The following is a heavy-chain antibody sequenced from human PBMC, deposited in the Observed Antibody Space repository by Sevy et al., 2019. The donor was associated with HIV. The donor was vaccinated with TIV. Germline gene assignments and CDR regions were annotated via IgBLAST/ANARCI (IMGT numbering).Heavy chain of an antibody. CDR2: IIPIFGTA. J-gene: IGHJ4*02. D-gene: IGHD3-9*01. V-gene: IGHV1-69*06. CDR1: GGTFSSYA. Sequence: ASVKVSCKASGGTFSSYAISWVRQAPGQGLEWMGGIIPIFGTANYAQKFQGRVTITADKSTSTAYMELSSLRSEDTAVYYCARVPTYYDILTGYYPNPYYFDYWGQGTLATVSS. CDR3: ARVPTYYDILTGYYPNPYYFDY.